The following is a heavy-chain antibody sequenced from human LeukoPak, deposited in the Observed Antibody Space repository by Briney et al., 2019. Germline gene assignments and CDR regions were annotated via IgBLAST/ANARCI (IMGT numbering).Heavy chain of an antibody. Sequence: PGTSLRLSCAASGFVFSTYGMQWVRQAPGKGLEWVAVIWSHGNTKKYAVSVTGRFTISRDNSKNTLDLEMNTLRAEETAVYYCARDDDYDDHNTFDMWGHGTMVTVSS. V-gene: IGHV3-33*01. J-gene: IGHJ3*02. CDR3: ARDDDYDDHNTFDM. CDR2: IWSHGNTK. D-gene: IGHD4-17*01. CDR1: GFVFSTYG.